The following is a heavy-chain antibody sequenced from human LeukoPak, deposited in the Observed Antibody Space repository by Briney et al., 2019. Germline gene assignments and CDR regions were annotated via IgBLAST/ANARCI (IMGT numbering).Heavy chain of an antibody. J-gene: IGHJ6*03. CDR3: VRGEYSGLTYYYHIDV. CDR1: GGSISSYY. V-gene: IGHV4-4*07. CDR2: IYGSGNT. Sequence: NPSETLSLTCTVSGGSISSYYWTWIRQPAGKGLEWIGRIYGSGNTKYNPSLKSRVTMSVDTSEHQFSLRLNSVTAADTAVYYCVRGEYSGLTYYYHIDVWGRGTTVTVSS. D-gene: IGHD1-26*01.